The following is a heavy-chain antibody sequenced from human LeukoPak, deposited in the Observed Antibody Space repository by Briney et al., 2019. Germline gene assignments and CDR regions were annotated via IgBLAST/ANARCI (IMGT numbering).Heavy chain of an antibody. CDR3: ARTPLYSSGWYGGAFDI. D-gene: IGHD6-19*01. Sequence: ATVKVSCKASGYTFTSYGISWVRQAPGQGLEWMGWISAYNGNTNYAQKLQGRVTMTTDTSTSTAYMELRSLRSDDTAVYYCARTPLYSSGWYGGAFDIWGQGTMVTVSS. J-gene: IGHJ3*02. CDR1: GYTFTSYG. V-gene: IGHV1-18*01. CDR2: ISAYNGNT.